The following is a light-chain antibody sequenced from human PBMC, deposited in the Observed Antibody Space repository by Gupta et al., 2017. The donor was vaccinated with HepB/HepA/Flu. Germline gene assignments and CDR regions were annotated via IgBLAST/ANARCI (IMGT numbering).Light chain of an antibody. CDR2: SAS. V-gene: IGKV3-20*01. CDR3: QQDDSSPWT. CDR1: QSVSTAY. J-gene: IGKJ1*01. Sequence: IVLTQSPGTLSLSPGERATLSCRASQSVSTAYLAWYQQKPGQAPRLLIHSASSRATGVPNRFSGSGSGTDFTLTINRLEPEDSAVYYCQQDDSSPWTFGQGTKVVIK.